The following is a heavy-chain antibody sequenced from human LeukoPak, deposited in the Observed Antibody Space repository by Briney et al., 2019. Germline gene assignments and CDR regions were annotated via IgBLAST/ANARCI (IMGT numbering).Heavy chain of an antibody. CDR3: ARGIVVVTYGMDV. CDR1: GGTFTSYA. J-gene: IGHJ6*02. D-gene: IGHD3-22*01. V-gene: IGHV1-69*04. CDR2: IIPILGIA. Sequence: SVKVSCKASGGTFTSYAISWVRQAPGQGLEWMGRIIPILGIANYAQKFQGRVTITADRSTSTAYMKLRSLRSEVTTVYYCARGIVVVTYGMDVWGQGTPVTVSS.